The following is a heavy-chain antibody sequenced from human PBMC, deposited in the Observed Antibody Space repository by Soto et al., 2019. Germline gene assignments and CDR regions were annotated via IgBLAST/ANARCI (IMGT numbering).Heavy chain of an antibody. J-gene: IGHJ1*01. Sequence: QVQLVQSGAEVKKPGASVKVSCKASGFVFSNYGIQWVRQAPGQRLEWMGWINADNGHTEYSQKHQSRVTITRDTSASTVYMELSSLRSQDSAIYYCARDVRLVRAVTGAYPNYWGQGSLVTVSS. CDR2: INADNGHT. CDR3: ARDVRLVRAVTGAYPNY. V-gene: IGHV1-3*01. D-gene: IGHD3-10*01. CDR1: GFVFSNYG.